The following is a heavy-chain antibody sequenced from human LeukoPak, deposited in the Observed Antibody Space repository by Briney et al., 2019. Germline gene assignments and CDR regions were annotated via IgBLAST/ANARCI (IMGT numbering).Heavy chain of an antibody. CDR3: ARDFGVTGFWFDP. J-gene: IGHJ5*02. Sequence: PGGSLRLPCAASGFTFSSYSMNWVRQAPGKGLEWVSSISSISSYIYYADSVKDRFTISRDNAKNSLYLQMNSLRAEDRAVYYCARDFGVTGFWFDPCGQGTLVTVSS. V-gene: IGHV3-21*01. CDR1: GFTFSSYS. D-gene: IGHD3-3*01. CDR2: ISSISSYI.